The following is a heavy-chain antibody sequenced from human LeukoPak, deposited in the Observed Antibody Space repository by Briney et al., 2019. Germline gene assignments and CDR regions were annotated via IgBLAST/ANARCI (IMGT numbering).Heavy chain of an antibody. CDR1: GFTFSSYT. J-gene: IGHJ2*01. D-gene: IGHD3-10*01. Sequence: GGSLRLSCAASGFTFSSYTMNWVRQAPGKGLEWVSSISSSGSYIYYADSVKGRFTISRDNAKHSLYLQMNSLRAEDAAVYYCAREFGSPVFGLWGRGTLVTVSS. CDR3: AREFGSPVFGL. CDR2: ISSSGSYI. V-gene: IGHV3-21*01.